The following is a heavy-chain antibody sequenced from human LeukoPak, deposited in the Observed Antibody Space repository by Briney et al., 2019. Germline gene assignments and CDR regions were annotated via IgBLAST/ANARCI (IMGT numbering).Heavy chain of an antibody. CDR2: INTNNVNR. J-gene: IGHJ4*02. CDR3: ARAGQLDY. CDR1: GYTFTEHY. Sequence: ASVKVSCKASGYTFTEHYMHWVRQAPGQGLEWMGWINTNNVNRNYAQKLQGRVTMTTDASTNTAYMELMSLTSDDTAVYYCARAGQLDYWGQGTLVTVSS. V-gene: IGHV1-18*04. D-gene: IGHD1-1*01.